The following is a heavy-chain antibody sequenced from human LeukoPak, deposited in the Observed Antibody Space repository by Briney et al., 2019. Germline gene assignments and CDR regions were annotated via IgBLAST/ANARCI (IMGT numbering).Heavy chain of an antibody. J-gene: IGHJ4*02. Sequence: GGTLRLSRAVSRPPHRHKYMSWATQARGKGRVWGSILYSGGNTYYADSVRGRFTISRDTSKNTLYLQMNSVRVEDTAVYHCARRGDGYGSPFDYWGQGTLVTVSS. D-gene: IGHD5-18*01. CDR3: ARRGDGYGSPFDY. CDR2: LYSGGNT. V-gene: IGHV3-53*01. CDR1: RPPHRHKY.